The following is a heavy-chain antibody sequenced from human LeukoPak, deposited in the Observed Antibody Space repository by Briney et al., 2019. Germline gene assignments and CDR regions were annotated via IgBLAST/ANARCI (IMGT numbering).Heavy chain of an antibody. CDR2: ISSSGSYI. J-gene: IGHJ4*02. V-gene: IGHV3-21*01. Sequence: GGSLRLSCAASGFTFSSYSMNGVRQAPGKGLEWVSSISSSGSYIYYADSVKGRFTISRDNAKNSLYLQMNSLRAEDTAAYYCAGEVITATAFAYWGKGTLVTVSS. CDR1: GFTFSSYS. D-gene: IGHD6-25*01. CDR3: AGEVITATAFAY.